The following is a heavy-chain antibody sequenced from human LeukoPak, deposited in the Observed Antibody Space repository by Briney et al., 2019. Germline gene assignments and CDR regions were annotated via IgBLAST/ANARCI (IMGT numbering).Heavy chain of an antibody. J-gene: IGHJ4*02. D-gene: IGHD3-10*01. CDR2: FDPEDGET. CDR1: GYTLTELS. CDR3: ATDLELLWFGELPEPPSDY. Sequence: ASVKVSCKVSGYTLTELSMHWVRQAPGKGLEWMGGFDPEDGETIYAQKFQGRVTMTEDTSTDTAYMELSSLRSEDTAVYYCATDLELLWFGELPEPPSDYWGQGTLVTVSS. V-gene: IGHV1-24*01.